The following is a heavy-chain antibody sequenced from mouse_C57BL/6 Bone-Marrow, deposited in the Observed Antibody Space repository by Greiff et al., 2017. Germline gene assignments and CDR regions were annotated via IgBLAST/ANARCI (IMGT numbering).Heavy chain of an antibody. CDR2: IYWDDDK. Sequence: QVQLKESGPGILQPSQTLSLTCSFSGFSLSTSGMGVSWIRQPSGKGLEWLAHIYWDDDKRYNPSLKRRLTISKDTSRNQVFLKITSVDTADTATYDGARREDYYGYWYFDVWGTGTTVTVSS. CDR3: ARREDYYGYWYFDV. J-gene: IGHJ1*03. V-gene: IGHV8-12*01. D-gene: IGHD1-1*01. CDR1: GFSLSTSGMG.